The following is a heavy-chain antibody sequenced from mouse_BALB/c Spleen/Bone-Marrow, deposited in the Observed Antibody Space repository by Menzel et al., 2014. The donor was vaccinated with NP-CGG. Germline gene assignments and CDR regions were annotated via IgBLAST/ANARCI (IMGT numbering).Heavy chain of an antibody. Sequence: QVQLQQSGPELVKPGASVRISCKASGYTFTSYYIHWVKQRPGQGPEWIGWIYPGNVNTKYNEKFKGKATLTADKSSSTAYMQLSSLTSEDSAVYFCAREGNPYAMDYWGQGTSVTVSS. CDR3: AREGNPYAMDY. CDR1: GYTFTSYY. V-gene: IGHV1S56*01. CDR2: IYPGNVNT. J-gene: IGHJ4*01. D-gene: IGHD2-1*01.